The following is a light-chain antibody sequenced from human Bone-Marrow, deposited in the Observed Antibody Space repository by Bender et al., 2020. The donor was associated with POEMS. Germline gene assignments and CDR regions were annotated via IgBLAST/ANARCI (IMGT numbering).Light chain of an antibody. Sequence: QSALTQPASVSGSPGQSITISCTGTSSDVGSYNVVSWYQQHPGKAPRLMIYEGSKRPSGVSNRFSGSESGNTASLTISGLQAEDEADYYCSSSTSTTSISTYVFGTGTRVIVL. CDR1: SSDVGSYNV. V-gene: IGLV2-14*02. J-gene: IGLJ1*01. CDR2: EGS. CDR3: SSSTSTTSISTYV.